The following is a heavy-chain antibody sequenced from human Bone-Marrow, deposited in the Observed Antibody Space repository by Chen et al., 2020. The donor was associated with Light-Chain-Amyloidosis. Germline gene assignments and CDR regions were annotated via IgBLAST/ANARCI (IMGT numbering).Heavy chain of an antibody. J-gene: IGHJ4*02. CDR1: GFTFSRYW. V-gene: IGHV3-74*03. CDR2: VNNEGGST. D-gene: IGHD5-12*01. Sequence: EVQLVESGGGLVHPGGSLRLSCAASGFTFSRYWMHWVRQAPGKGLEWVSRVNNEGGSTTYGDSVRGRFTISRDNAKNTVYLQMNSLRAEDTAVYYCAKDLGPKGGYDYYWGQGTLVTVSS. CDR3: AKDLGPKGGYDYY.